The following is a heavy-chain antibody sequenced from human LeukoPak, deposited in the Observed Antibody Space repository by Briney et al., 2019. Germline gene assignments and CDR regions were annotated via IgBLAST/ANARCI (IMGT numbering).Heavy chain of an antibody. CDR3: ATGETFGMDV. V-gene: IGHV4-4*07. Sequence: SETLSLTCTVSGGSISSYYWSWIRQPAGKGLEWIGRIYTSGSTNYNPSLKSRVTISLDTSKNQSSLKVNSVTAPDTAVYYCATGETFGMDVWGQGTTVTVSS. J-gene: IGHJ6*02. D-gene: IGHD1-26*01. CDR2: IYTSGST. CDR1: GGSISSYY.